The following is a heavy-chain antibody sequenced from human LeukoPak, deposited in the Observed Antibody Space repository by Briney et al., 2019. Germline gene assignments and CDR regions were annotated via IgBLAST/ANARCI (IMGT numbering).Heavy chain of an antibody. CDR1: GGSISSSSYY. Sequence: SETLSLTCTVSGGSISSSSYYWGWIRQPPGKGLEWIGSIYYSGSTYYNPSLKSRVTISVDTSKNQFSLKLSSVTAADTAVYYCASHSNPPGGQWLVPYYFDYWGQGTLVTVSS. CDR3: ASHSNPPGGQWLVPYYFDY. J-gene: IGHJ4*02. D-gene: IGHD6-19*01. V-gene: IGHV4-39*07. CDR2: IYYSGST.